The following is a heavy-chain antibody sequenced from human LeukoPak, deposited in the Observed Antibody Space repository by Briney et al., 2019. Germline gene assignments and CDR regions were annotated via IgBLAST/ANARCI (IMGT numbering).Heavy chain of an antibody. CDR1: GFTFSSIW. Sequence: GGSLRLSCATSGFTFSSIWMSWVRQAPGKGLEWVANIKHDGSETNYVDSVKGRFTISRDNAKNSLHLQMNSLRAEDTAMYYCARSDWFDNWGQGTLVTVSS. CDR2: IKHDGSET. J-gene: IGHJ5*02. CDR3: ARSDWFDN. V-gene: IGHV3-7*05.